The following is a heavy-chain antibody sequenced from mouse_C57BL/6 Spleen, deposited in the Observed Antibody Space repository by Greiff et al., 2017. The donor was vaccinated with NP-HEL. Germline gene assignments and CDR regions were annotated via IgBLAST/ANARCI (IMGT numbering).Heavy chain of an antibody. D-gene: IGHD1-1*01. Sequence: EVKLMESGPGLVKPSQSLSLTCSVTGYSITSGYYWNWIRQFPGNKLEWMGYISYDGSNNYNPSLKNRISITRYTSKNQLFLKLNSVTTEDTATYYWARGDYGSSYDYWGQGTTLTVSS. CDR3: ARGDYGSSYDY. J-gene: IGHJ2*01. V-gene: IGHV3-6*01. CDR2: ISYDGSN. CDR1: GYSITSGYY.